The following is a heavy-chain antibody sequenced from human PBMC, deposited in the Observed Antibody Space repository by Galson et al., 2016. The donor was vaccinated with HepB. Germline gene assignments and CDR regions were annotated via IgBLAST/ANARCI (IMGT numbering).Heavy chain of an antibody. D-gene: IGHD6-19*01. J-gene: IGHJ5*02. Sequence: SLRLSCAASGFTFDDYAMHWVRQAPGKGLEWFSGISWNSDNIGYADSVKGRFTISRDNAKNSLYLQMNSLTTEDTALYYCAKDIGGRVAVAGSWGQGTLVTVSS. V-gene: IGHV3-9*01. CDR1: GFTFDDYA. CDR2: ISWNSDNI. CDR3: AKDIGGRVAVAGS.